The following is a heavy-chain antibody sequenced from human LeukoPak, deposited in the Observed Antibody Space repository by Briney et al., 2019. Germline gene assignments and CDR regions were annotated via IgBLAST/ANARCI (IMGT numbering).Heavy chain of an antibody. D-gene: IGHD1-26*01. Sequence: KPGESLRISCQGSGYPFTAYWIGWVRQIPGKGLDWVGIIHPGDSDTRYSPSFEGQVTISADKSITIAYLQWSRLKASDTAMYYCERHQHSGSYGAFDIWGQGTMVTVSS. CDR3: ERHQHSGSYGAFDI. J-gene: IGHJ3*02. CDR2: IHPGDSDT. V-gene: IGHV5-51*01. CDR1: GYPFTAYW.